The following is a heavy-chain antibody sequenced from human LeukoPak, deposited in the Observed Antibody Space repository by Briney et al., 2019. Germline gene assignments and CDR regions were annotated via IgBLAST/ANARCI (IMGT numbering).Heavy chain of an antibody. V-gene: IGHV1-8*02. CDR2: MNPNSGNT. Sequence: ASVKVSCKASGYTFTSYYMHWVRQAPGQGLEWMGWMNPNSGNTGYAQKFQGRVTMTRNTSISTAYMELSSLRSEDTAVYYCARTYYDILTGPYYYYGMDVWGQGTTVTVSS. D-gene: IGHD3-9*01. J-gene: IGHJ6*02. CDR1: GYTFTSYY. CDR3: ARTYYDILTGPYYYYGMDV.